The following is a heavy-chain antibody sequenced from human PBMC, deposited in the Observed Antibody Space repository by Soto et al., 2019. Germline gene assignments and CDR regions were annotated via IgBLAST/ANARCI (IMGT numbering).Heavy chain of an antibody. D-gene: IGHD2-15*01. V-gene: IGHV3-30-3*01. CDR3: ARVGAIVVVGVDY. CDR1: GFTFSSYA. J-gene: IGHJ4*02. Sequence: QVQLVESGGGVVQPGRSLRLSCAASGFTFSSYAMHWVRQAPRKGLEWVAVISYDGSNKYYADSVKGRFTISRDNSKNTLYLQMNSLRADDTAVYYCARVGAIVVVGVDYWGQGTLVTVSS. CDR2: ISYDGSNK.